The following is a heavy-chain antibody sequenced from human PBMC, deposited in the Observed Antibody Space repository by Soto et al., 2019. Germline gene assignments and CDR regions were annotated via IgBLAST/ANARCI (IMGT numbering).Heavy chain of an antibody. CDR3: GKEGMAARHLGYISLAV. Sequence: EVQLWESGGALVQPGGSLRLSCVASGFNFSSYVMSWVRQGPGKGVEWVSDISGDGGGAYDTDSVKRRFTISRDNSNHTLYLPINSLRDEEKAIDYCGKEGMAARHLGYISLAVGGQGTRVTVS. J-gene: IGHJ6*02. D-gene: IGHD6-6*01. CDR1: GFNFSSYV. CDR2: ISGDGGGA. V-gene: IGHV3-23*01.